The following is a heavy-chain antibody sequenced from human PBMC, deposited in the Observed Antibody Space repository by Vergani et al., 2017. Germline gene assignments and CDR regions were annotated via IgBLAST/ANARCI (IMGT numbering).Heavy chain of an antibody. V-gene: IGHV1-46*01. CDR2: INPSGGST. J-gene: IGHJ6*02. CDR3: AREVGDFSGGSCYEYSYGMDV. CDR1: GYTFTSYY. D-gene: IGHD2-15*01. Sequence: QVQLVQSGAEVKKPGASVKVSCKASGYTFTSYYMHWVRPAPGQGLEWMGIINPSGGSTSYAQKFQGRVTMTRDTSTSTVYMELSSLRSEDTAVYYCAREVGDFSGGSCYEYSYGMDVWGQGTTVTVSS.